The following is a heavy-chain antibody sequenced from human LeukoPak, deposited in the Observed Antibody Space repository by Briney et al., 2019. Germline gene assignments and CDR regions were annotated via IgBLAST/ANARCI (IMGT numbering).Heavy chain of an antibody. J-gene: IGHJ4*02. CDR2: ISSNGQTT. D-gene: IGHD2-2*01. Sequence: GGSLRLSCAASGFTFSTYAMFWVRQAPGKGLEYVSAISSNGQTTYYANSVKGRFTVSRDNAKNTLYLQMGSLRPEDMAVYYCARGLGYCSRTSCYPDYWGQGTLVTVSS. CDR3: ARGLGYCSRTSCYPDY. CDR1: GFTFSTYA. V-gene: IGHV3-64*01.